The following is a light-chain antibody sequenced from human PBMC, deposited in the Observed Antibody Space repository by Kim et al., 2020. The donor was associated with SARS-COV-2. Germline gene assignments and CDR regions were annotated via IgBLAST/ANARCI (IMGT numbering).Light chain of an antibody. CDR2: YDD. Sequence: APGETARITCGGDNMGSQSVHWYQQKPGQGPVLVISYDDDRPSGIPERISGSHSGSLATLTISRVEAGDEADYHCQVWDTGSDHVIFGGGTQLTVL. CDR3: QVWDTGSDHVI. V-gene: IGLV3-21*01. J-gene: IGLJ2*01. CDR1: NMGSQS.